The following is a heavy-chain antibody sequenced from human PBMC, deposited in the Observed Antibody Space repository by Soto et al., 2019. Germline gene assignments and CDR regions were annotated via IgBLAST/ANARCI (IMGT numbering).Heavy chain of an antibody. CDR2: ISAYNGNT. V-gene: IGHV1-18*01. CDR1: GYTFTSYG. D-gene: IGHD4-17*01. CDR3: ARDRNYGTFFDY. J-gene: IGHJ4*02. Sequence: ASVKVSCKASGYTFTSYGISWVRQAPGQGLEWMGWISAYNGNTNYAQKLQGRVTMTTDTSTSTAYMELRSLGSDDTAVYYCARDRNYGTFFDYWGQGTLVTVSS.